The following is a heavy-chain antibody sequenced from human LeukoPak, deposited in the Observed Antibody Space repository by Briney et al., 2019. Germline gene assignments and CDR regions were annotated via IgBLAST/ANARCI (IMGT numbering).Heavy chain of an antibody. Sequence: GKGLEWVANIKEDGSEKYYVDSVKGRFTISRDNAKNSVYLQMNSLRAEGTAVYYCARAMDVWGQGTTVIVSS. CDR2: IKEDGSEK. J-gene: IGHJ6*02. V-gene: IGHV3-7*03. CDR3: ARAMDV.